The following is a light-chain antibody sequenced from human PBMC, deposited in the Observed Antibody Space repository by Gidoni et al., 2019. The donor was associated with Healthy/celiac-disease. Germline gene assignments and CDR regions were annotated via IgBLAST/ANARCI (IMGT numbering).Light chain of an antibody. CDR2: DDS. CDR1: NLGSKS. V-gene: IGLV3-21*02. Sequence: SYVLTQPPSVSVAPGQTARITCGGNNLGSKSVQGYKQKPGQAPVLVGYDDSDRPSGIPERFSGSNSGNTATLTISRVEAGDEADYYCQVWDSSSDPYVVFGGGTKLTVL. CDR3: QVWDSSSDPYVV. J-gene: IGLJ2*01.